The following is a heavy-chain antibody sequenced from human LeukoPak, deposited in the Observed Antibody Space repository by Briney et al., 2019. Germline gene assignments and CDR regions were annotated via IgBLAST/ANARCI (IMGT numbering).Heavy chain of an antibody. Sequence: SETLSLTCTVSGGSVSSGSYYWSWIRQPPGKGLEWIGYIYYSGSTNYNPSLKSRVTISVDTSKNQFSLKLSSVTAADTAVYYCAMAGYCSSTSCYLFPHYYYYYGMDVWGQGTTVTVSS. CDR2: IYYSGST. J-gene: IGHJ6*02. CDR1: GGSVSSGSYY. V-gene: IGHV4-61*01. D-gene: IGHD2-2*01. CDR3: AMAGYCSSTSCYLFPHYYYYYGMDV.